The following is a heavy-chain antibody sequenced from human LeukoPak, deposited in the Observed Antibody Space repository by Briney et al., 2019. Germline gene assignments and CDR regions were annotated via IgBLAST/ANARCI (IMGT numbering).Heavy chain of an antibody. Sequence: GGSLRLSCAASGFTVSSNFMSWVRQAPGKGLEWVSVIYSSGSTYYADSVKGRFTISRDNSKNTLYLQMNSLRAEDTAVYYCARREPSGRYYINWGQGTLVTVSS. D-gene: IGHD1-26*01. CDR3: ARREPSGRYYIN. CDR2: IYSSGST. J-gene: IGHJ4*02. CDR1: GFTVSSNF. V-gene: IGHV3-53*01.